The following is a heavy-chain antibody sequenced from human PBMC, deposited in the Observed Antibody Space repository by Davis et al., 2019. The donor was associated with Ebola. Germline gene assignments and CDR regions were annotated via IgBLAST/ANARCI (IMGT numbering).Heavy chain of an antibody. D-gene: IGHD3-22*01. J-gene: IGHJ3*02. CDR2: IKEDGSEK. V-gene: IGHV3-7*01. CDR3: ARDELKYYYDSSGYGTADAFDI. Sequence: GGSLRLSCAASGFSFRSYWMTWVRQAPGKGLEWVANIKEDGSEKAYLDSVKGRFSISRDNAKTSLYLQMNSLRAEDTAVYYCARDELKYYYDSSGYGTADAFDIWGQGTMVTVSS. CDR1: GFSFRSYW.